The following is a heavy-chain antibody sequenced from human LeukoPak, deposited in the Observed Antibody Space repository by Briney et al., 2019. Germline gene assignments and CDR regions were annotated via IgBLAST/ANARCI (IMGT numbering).Heavy chain of an antibody. J-gene: IGHJ6*03. CDR1: GYTFTSYE. D-gene: IGHD3-22*01. Sequence: EASVKVSCKASGYTFTSYEINWVRQATGQGLEWMGWMNPNSGNTGYAQKFQGRVTITRNTSISTAYMELSSLRSEDTAVYYCARGVETYYYDRSGYSDYYYMDVWGKGTTVTVSS. V-gene: IGHV1-8*03. CDR2: MNPNSGNT. CDR3: ARGVETYYYDRSGYSDYYYMDV.